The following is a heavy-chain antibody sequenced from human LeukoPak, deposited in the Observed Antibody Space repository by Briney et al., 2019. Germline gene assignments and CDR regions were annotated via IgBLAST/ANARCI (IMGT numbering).Heavy chain of an antibody. Sequence: SLKVSCKASGGTFSSYAISWVRQAPGQGLGWMGRIIPILGIANYAQKFQGRVTITADKSTSTDYMELSSLRAEDTAVYYCARVRSGSYLHGYWGQGTLVTVSS. V-gene: IGHV1-69*04. J-gene: IGHJ4*02. D-gene: IGHD1-26*01. CDR1: GGTFSSYA. CDR3: ARVRSGSYLHGY. CDR2: IIPILGIA.